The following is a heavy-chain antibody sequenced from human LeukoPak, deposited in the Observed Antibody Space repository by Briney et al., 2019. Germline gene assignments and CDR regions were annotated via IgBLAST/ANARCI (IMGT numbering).Heavy chain of an antibody. V-gene: IGHV3-49*04. J-gene: IGHJ4*02. CDR3: TVGGLVDY. CDR2: IRSKAYGGTT. CDR1: GFTFGDYA. Sequence: PGGSLRLSCTASGFTFGDYAMSWVRQAPGKGLEWVGFIRSKAYGGTTEYAASAKGRFTISRDDSKSIAYLQMNSLKTEDTAVYYCTVGGLVDYWGQGTLVTVSS.